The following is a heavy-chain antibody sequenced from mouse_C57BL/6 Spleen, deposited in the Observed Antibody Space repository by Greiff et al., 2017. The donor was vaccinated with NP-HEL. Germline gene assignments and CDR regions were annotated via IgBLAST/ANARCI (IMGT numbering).Heavy chain of an antibody. Sequence: EVQLVESEGGLVQPGSSMKLSCTASGFTFSDYYMAWVRQVPEKGLEWVANINYDGSSTYYLDSLKSRFIISRDNAKNILYLQMSRLKSEDTATYYCARVTIYYYGSSYEMGAMDYWGQGTSVTVSS. V-gene: IGHV5-16*01. CDR2: INYDGSST. CDR3: ARVTIYYYGSSYEMGAMDY. J-gene: IGHJ4*01. CDR1: GFTFSDYY. D-gene: IGHD1-1*01.